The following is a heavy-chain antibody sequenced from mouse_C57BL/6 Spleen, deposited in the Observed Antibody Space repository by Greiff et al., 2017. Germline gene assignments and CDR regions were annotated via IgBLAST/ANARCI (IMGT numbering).Heavy chain of an antibody. CDR1: GFTFSDYG. CDR2: ISNLAYSI. CDR3: ARLVADYYAMDY. J-gene: IGHJ4*01. V-gene: IGHV5-15*01. D-gene: IGHD1-1*01. Sequence: EVKLMESGGGLVQPGGSLKLSCAASGFTFSDYGMAWVRQAPRKGPEWVAFISNLAYSIYYADTVTGRFTISRENAKNTLYLEMSSLRSEDTAMYYCARLVADYYAMDYWGQGTSVTVSS.